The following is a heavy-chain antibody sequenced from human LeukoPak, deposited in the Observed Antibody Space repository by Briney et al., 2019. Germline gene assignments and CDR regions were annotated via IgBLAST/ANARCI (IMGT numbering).Heavy chain of an antibody. Sequence: PSETLSLTCAVYGGSFSGYYWSWIRQPPGKGLEWIGEINHSGSTNYNPSLKSRVTISVDTSKNQFSLKLSSVTAADTAVYYCARGPKLGSAFDIWGQGTMVTVSS. D-gene: IGHD7-27*01. V-gene: IGHV4-34*01. CDR2: INHSGST. CDR3: ARGPKLGSAFDI. CDR1: GGSFSGYY. J-gene: IGHJ3*02.